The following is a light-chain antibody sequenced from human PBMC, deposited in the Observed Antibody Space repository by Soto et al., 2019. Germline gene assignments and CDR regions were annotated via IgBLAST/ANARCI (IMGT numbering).Light chain of an antibody. CDR2: DVS. Sequence: QSALTQPPSASGSPGQSVTISCTGTSSDVGGSDYVSWYQHHTGKAPKLMIYDVSKRPSGVPDRFSGSKSGNMASLTVSGLQAEDEADSYCISHVGHSNVFGPGTKLTVL. CDR3: ISHVGHSNV. J-gene: IGLJ1*01. CDR1: SSDVGGSDY. V-gene: IGLV2-8*01.